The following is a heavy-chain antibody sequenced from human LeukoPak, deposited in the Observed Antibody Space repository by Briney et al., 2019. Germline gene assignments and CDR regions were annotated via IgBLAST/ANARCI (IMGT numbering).Heavy chain of an antibody. CDR2: IYYSGST. D-gene: IGHD3-3*01. Sequence: SSETLSLTCTVSGYSISSGYYWGWIRQPPGQGLEWIGSIYYSGSTYYNPSLKSRVTISVDTSENQFSLKLSSVTAADTAVYYCARGLEFWSGYYRSAHFDYWGQGTLVTVSS. J-gene: IGHJ4*02. CDR1: GYSISSGYY. CDR3: ARGLEFWSGYYRSAHFDY. V-gene: IGHV4-38-2*02.